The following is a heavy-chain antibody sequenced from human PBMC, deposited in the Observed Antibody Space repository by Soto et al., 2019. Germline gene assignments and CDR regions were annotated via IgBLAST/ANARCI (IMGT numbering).Heavy chain of an antibody. CDR1: GGSISSYY. J-gene: IGHJ4*02. CDR3: AREAHGDFDY. D-gene: IGHD4-17*01. CDR2: IYYSGST. V-gene: IGHV4-59*01. Sequence: PSETLSLTCTVSGGSISSYYWSWIRQPPGKGLEWIGYIYYSGSTNYNPSLKSRVTISVDTSKNQFSLKLSSVTAADTAVYYCAREAHGDFDYWGQGTLVTVSS.